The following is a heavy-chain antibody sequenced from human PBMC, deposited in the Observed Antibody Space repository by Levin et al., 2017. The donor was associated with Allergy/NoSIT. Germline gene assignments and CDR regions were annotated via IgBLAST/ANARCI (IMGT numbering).Heavy chain of an antibody. J-gene: IGHJ4*02. Sequence: KISCKASGGTFSSYAISWVRQAPGQGLEWMGGIIPIFGTANYAQKFQGRVTITADESTSTAYMELSSLRSEDTAVYYCARDRWDCSGGSCYLGFDYWGQGTLVTVSS. CDR3: ARDRWDCSGGSCYLGFDY. CDR1: GGTFSSYA. CDR2: IIPIFGTA. V-gene: IGHV1-69*01. D-gene: IGHD2-15*01.